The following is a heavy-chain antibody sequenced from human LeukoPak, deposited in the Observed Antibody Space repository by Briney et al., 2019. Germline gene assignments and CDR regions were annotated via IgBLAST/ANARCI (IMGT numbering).Heavy chain of an antibody. V-gene: IGHV4-59*01. CDR2: IYYSGST. J-gene: IGHJ4*02. Sequence: SETLSLTCTVSGGSISSYYWSWIRQPPGKGLEWIGYIYYSGSTNYNPSLKSRVTISVDTSKNQFSLKLSSVTAADTAVYYCARDGRAMATNLVFDYWGQGTLVTVSS. CDR1: GGSISSYY. D-gene: IGHD5-18*01. CDR3: ARDGRAMATNLVFDY.